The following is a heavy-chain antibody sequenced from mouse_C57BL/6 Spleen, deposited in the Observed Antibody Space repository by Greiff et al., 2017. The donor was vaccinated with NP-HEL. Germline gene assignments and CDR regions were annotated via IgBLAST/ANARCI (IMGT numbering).Heavy chain of an antibody. V-gene: IGHV2-2*01. Sequence: VKLVESGPGLVQPSQSLSITCTVSGFSLTSYGVHWVRQSPGKGLEWLGVIWSGGSTDYNAAFISRLSISKDNSKSQVFFKMNSLQADDTAIYYCARKVPHYYGSGYFEVWGTGTTVTVSS. D-gene: IGHD1-1*01. CDR1: GFSLTSYG. J-gene: IGHJ1*03. CDR2: IWSGGST. CDR3: ARKVPHYYGSGYFEV.